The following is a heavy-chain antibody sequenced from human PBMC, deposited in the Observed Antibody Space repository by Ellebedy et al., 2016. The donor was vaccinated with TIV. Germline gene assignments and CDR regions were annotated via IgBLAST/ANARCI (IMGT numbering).Heavy chain of an antibody. CDR2: IYYSGST. Sequence: SETLSLTXTVSGCSIRTGPYNWSWIRQRPGKGLEWIGYIYYSGSTYYNPSLKSRVTISVDTSKNQFSLKLSSVTAADTAVYYCARLPSTLFYYYYYMDVWGKGTTVTVSS. CDR1: GCSIRTGPYN. V-gene: IGHV4-30-4*08. J-gene: IGHJ6*03. CDR3: ARLPSTLFYYYYYMDV.